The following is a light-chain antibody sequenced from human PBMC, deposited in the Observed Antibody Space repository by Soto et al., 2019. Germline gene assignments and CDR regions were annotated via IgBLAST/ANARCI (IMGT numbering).Light chain of an antibody. J-gene: IGLJ1*01. V-gene: IGLV2-8*01. CDR3: SSYEGSNIYV. CDR1: NSDVGNYNY. Sequence: QSVLTQPPSASGSPGQSVTISCTGTNSDVGNYNYVSWYQQHPGKAPKLMIYDVSNRPSGVSNRFSGSKSGNTASLTVSGLQAEDEADYYCSSYEGSNIYVFGTGTRSPS. CDR2: DVS.